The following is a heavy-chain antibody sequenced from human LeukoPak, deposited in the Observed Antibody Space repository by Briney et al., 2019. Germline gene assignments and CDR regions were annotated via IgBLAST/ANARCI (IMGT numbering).Heavy chain of an antibody. Sequence: PGGSLRLSCAASGFTFSSYSMNWVRQAPGKGLEWVSSISSSSSTIYYADSVKGRFTISRDNAKNSLYLQMNSLRAEDTAVYYCARDAENFYSSSWYIWFDPWGQGTLVTVSS. CDR2: ISSSSSTI. J-gene: IGHJ5*02. V-gene: IGHV3-48*01. CDR3: ARDAENFYSSSWYIWFDP. CDR1: GFTFSSYS. D-gene: IGHD6-13*01.